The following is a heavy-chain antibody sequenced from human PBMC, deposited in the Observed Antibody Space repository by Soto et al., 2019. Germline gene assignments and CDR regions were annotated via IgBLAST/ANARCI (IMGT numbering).Heavy chain of an antibody. CDR3: ARSYCSTSTCYSDWLDP. J-gene: IGHJ5*02. D-gene: IGHD2-2*02. Sequence: QLVQSGAAVKKPGASVRGSCKASGFRFTYYGVTWVRQDPAQGLGWMGWISAHNGNTNYAQKLEGRVTMTTDTPTSTAYREMRSLRSDDTAVYYCARSYCSTSTCYSDWLDPWGQGTLVTVSS. V-gene: IGHV1-18*04. CDR1: GFRFTYYG. CDR2: ISAHNGNT.